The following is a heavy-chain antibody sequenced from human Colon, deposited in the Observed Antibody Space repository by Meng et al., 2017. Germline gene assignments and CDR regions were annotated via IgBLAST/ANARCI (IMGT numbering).Heavy chain of an antibody. V-gene: IGHV4-59*01. CDR3: TREGIDGYNYFDY. Sequence: SETLSLTCTVSGGSIGDYYWSWIRQPPGKGLEWIAYVHSSAGTQYNPSLKSRVTISVETSKNQVSLKLSSVTAADAAVYFCTREGIDGYNYFDYWGQGTMVTVSS. CDR2: VHSSAGT. J-gene: IGHJ4*02. D-gene: IGHD5-24*01. CDR1: GGSIGDYY.